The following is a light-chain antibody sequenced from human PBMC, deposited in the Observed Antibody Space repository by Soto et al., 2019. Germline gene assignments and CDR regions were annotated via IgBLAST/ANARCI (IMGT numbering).Light chain of an antibody. CDR1: QRVSSY. V-gene: IGKV3-11*01. Sequence: EIVLTQSPATLSLSPGERATLSCRAGQRVSSYLAWYQQKPGQAPRLLIYDASNRATGIPARFSGSGSGTDFTLTISSLEPEDFAVYYCQQRSNWPPSLTFGGGTKVEIK. J-gene: IGKJ4*01. CDR2: DAS. CDR3: QQRSNWPPSLT.